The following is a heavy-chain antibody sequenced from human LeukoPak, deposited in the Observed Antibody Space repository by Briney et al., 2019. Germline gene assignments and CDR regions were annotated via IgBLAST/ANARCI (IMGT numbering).Heavy chain of an antibody. D-gene: IGHD3-3*01. CDR2: ISYDGSNK. CDR1: GFTFSSYA. Sequence: GGSLRLSCAASGFTFSSYAMHWVRQAPGKGLEWVALISYDGSNKYHADSVKGRFTISRDNSKNTLYLQMNSLRAEDTAVYYCARCDFWSGYKYYGMDVWGQGTTVTVSS. J-gene: IGHJ6*02. CDR3: ARCDFWSGYKYYGMDV. V-gene: IGHV3-30-3*01.